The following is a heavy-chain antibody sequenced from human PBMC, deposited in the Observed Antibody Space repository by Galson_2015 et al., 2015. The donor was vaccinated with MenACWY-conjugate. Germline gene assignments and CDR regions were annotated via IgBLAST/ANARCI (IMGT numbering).Heavy chain of an antibody. Sequence: SVKVSCKAPGYTFNSYGISWVRQAPGQGLEWMGWINAYNGNTNYAQKLKGRVTMTTDKSTSTAYMKLRSLRSEDTAVYYCARVKSRSARFDPWGQGTLVTVSS. CDR3: ARVKSRSARFDP. V-gene: IGHV1-18*01. CDR1: GYTFNSYG. J-gene: IGHJ5*02. CDR2: INAYNGNT.